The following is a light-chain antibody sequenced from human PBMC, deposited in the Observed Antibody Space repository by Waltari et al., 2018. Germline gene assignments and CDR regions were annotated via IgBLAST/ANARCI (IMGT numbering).Light chain of an antibody. CDR3: QQDNEWSPIT. V-gene: IGKV3-15*01. Sequence: EIVLTQSPATLSVSPGESATLSCRASQSLSRNLAWYQQKPGQAPRLLIYTASTRATGTPARFSGSGSGTQFTLTITSLESEDFAVYYCQQDNEWSPITFGQGTRLEIK. CDR2: TAS. CDR1: QSLSRN. J-gene: IGKJ5*01.